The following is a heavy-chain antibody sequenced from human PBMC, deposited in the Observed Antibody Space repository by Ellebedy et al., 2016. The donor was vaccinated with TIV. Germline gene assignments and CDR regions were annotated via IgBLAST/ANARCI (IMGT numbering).Heavy chain of an antibody. D-gene: IGHD4-17*01. CDR1: GFSFRSYW. J-gene: IGHJ6*03. CDR2: IYQDGSEK. V-gene: IGHV3-7*01. CDR3: ARGGSHGDYVPYYLYMDV. Sequence: GESLKISCAASGFSFRSYWMTWVRQAPGKGLEWVANIYQDGSEKYYVESVKGRFTISRDNTENSLYLQMNSLRAEDTAVYFCARGGSHGDYVPYYLYMDVWGKGTTVTVSS.